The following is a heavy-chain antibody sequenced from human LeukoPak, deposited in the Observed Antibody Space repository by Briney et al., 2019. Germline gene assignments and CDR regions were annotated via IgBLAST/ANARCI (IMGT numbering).Heavy chain of an antibody. CDR2: IYYSGST. J-gene: IGHJ6*03. D-gene: IGHD3-3*01. CDR1: GGSIRSTSYY. Sequence: PSETLSLTCTVSGGSIRSTSYYWGWIRQPPGKGLEWIGSIYYSGSTYYTPHLKSGVNISVDTSTNQFSLKLSSVTAADTAVYYCGRLFYDFWSGHYYYYMDVWGKGTTVTVSS. V-gene: IGHV4-39*01. CDR3: GRLFYDFWSGHYYYYMDV.